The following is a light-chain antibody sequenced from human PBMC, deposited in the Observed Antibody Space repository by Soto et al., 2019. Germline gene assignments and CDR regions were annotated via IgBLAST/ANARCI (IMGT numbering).Light chain of an antibody. Sequence: QSVLTQPPSVSAAPGQKVTISCSGSSSNIGNNYVSWYQQLPGTAPKLLIYDNNKRPSGIPDRFSGSKSGTSATLGITGLQTGDEADYYCGTWYSSLSAVVFGGGIKVTVL. CDR3: GTWYSSLSAVV. V-gene: IGLV1-51*01. J-gene: IGLJ2*01. CDR2: DNN. CDR1: SSNIGNNY.